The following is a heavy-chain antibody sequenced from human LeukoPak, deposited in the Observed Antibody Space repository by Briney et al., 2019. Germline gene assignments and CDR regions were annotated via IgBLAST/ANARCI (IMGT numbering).Heavy chain of an antibody. D-gene: IGHD3-9*01. Sequence: SETLSLTCTVSGGSISSYYWSWIRQPAGKGLEWIGRIYTSGSTNYNPSLKSRVTMSVDTSKNQFSLKLSSVTAADTAVYYCARESYDILTGLDYYYYMDVWGQGTLVTVSS. V-gene: IGHV4-4*07. CDR3: ARESYDILTGLDYYYYMDV. CDR1: GGSISSYY. J-gene: IGHJ6*03. CDR2: IYTSGST.